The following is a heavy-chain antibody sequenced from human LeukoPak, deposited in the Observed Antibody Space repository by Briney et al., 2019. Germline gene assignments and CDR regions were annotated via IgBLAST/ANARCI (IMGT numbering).Heavy chain of an antibody. CDR3: ARDSYCSGGSCYLIAFDY. J-gene: IGHJ4*02. V-gene: IGHV3-48*02. CDR1: GFTFSSYS. D-gene: IGHD2-15*01. CDR2: ISSSSSTI. Sequence: PGGSLRLSCAASGFTFSSYSMNWVRQAPGKGLEWVPYISSSSSTIYYADSVKGRFTISRDNAKNSLYLQMNSLRDEDTAVYYCARDSYCSGGSCYLIAFDYWGQGTLVTVSS.